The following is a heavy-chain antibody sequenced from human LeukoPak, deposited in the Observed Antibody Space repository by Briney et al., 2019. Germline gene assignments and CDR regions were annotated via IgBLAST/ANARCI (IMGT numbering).Heavy chain of an antibody. J-gene: IGHJ4*02. Sequence: GGSLRLSCAASGFTFDEYGMNWVRQAPGKGLEWVSGINWNGGSTGYAGAVKGRFTIHRDNAKKSLYLQMHSLRAEDTALYYCARGYFYDSSGYYGNLDYWGQGTLVTVSS. CDR1: GFTFDEYG. CDR3: ARGYFYDSSGYYGNLDY. D-gene: IGHD3-22*01. CDR2: INWNGGST. V-gene: IGHV3-20*04.